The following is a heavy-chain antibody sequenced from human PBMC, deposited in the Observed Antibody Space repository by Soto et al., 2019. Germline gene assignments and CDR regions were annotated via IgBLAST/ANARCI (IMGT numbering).Heavy chain of an antibody. V-gene: IGHV1-18*01. CDR3: ARVVRGVVNWFAP. CDR2: IATYNNNK. J-gene: IGHJ5*02. D-gene: IGHD3-10*01. CDR1: GDTFANFG. Sequence: HLVQSGPEVKRPGASITVSCKTSGDTFANFGLSGVRQAPGQGLEWMGWIATYNNNKNYAQKFQGRLTLTTDTSTSTAYMELESLGYDDTAVYYCARVVRGVVNWFAPWGQGTLVTVSS.